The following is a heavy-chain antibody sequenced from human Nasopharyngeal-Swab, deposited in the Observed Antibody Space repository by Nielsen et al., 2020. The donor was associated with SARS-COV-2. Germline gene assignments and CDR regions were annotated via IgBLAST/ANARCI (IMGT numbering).Heavy chain of an antibody. CDR1: GFTFSSYA. J-gene: IGHJ4*02. V-gene: IGHV3-23*01. D-gene: IGHD4-17*01. CDR3: AKDYGDYGGYFDY. CDR2: ISGSGGST. Sequence: GESLKIYCAASGFTFSSYAMSSVRQAPGKGLEWVSAISGSGGSTYYAVSVKGRFTISRDNSKNTLYLQMNRLRAEDTAVYYCAKDYGDYGGYFDYWGQGTLVTVSS.